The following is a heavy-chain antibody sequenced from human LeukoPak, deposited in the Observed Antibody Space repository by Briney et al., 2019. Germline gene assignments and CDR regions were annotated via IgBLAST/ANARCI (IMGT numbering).Heavy chain of an antibody. J-gene: IGHJ4*02. CDR2: ISWNSGSI. CDR3: AKDIDLGY. D-gene: IGHD7-27*01. Sequence: GGSLRLSCAASGFTFDDYAMHWVRQASGKGLEWVSGISWNSGSIGYADSVKGRFTISRDNAKNSLYLQMNSLRAEDTALYYCAKDIDLGYWGQGTLVTVSS. CDR1: GFTFDDYA. V-gene: IGHV3-9*01.